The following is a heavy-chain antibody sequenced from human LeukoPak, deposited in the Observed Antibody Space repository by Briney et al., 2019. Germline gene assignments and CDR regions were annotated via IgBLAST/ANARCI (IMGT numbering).Heavy chain of an antibody. CDR1: GFTFSSFD. V-gene: IGHV3-21*01. J-gene: IGHJ5*02. CDR2: ISTSSRYI. CDR3: ARADCSGSTCYLRRSWFDP. Sequence: GGSLRLSCAASGFTFSSFDMNWVRQAPGKGLEWVSSISTSSRYIYYRDSVKGRFTISRDDAKNSLYLQMNRPRVEDTAVYYCARADCSGSTCYLRRSWFDPWGQGTLVTVSS. D-gene: IGHD2-2*01.